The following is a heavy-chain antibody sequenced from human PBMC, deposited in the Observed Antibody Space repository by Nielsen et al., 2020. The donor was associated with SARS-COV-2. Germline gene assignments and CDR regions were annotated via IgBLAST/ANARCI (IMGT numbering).Heavy chain of an antibody. CDR1: GYSISSGYY. CDR2: IYHSGST. J-gene: IGHJ3*02. Sequence: SETLSLTCTVSGYSISSGYYWGWIRQPPGKGLEWIGSIYHSGSTYYNPSLKSRVTISVDTSKNQFSLRLSSVTAADTAVYYCARAQIEDDAFDIWGQGTMVTVSS. CDR3: ARAQIEDDAFDI. V-gene: IGHV4-38-2*02.